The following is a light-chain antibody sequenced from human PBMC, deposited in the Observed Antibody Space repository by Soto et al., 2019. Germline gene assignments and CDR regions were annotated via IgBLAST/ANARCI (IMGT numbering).Light chain of an antibody. V-gene: IGLV2-8*01. CDR3: SSYAGSVV. CDR1: SSDVGGYNY. CDR2: EVS. Sequence: QPVLTQPPSASGSPGQSVTISCTGTSSDVGGYNYVSWYQQHPGKAPKLMIYEVSKRPSGVPDRFSGSKSGNTASLTVSGLQAEDEADYYGSSYAGSVVFGGGTKLTVL. J-gene: IGLJ2*01.